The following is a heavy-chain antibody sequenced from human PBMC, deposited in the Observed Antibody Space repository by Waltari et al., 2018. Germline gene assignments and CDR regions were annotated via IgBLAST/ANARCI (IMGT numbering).Heavy chain of an antibody. CDR3: ARDPTWRGYDYYFDY. Sequence: QVQLQESGPGLVKPSQTLSLTCTVSGGSISSGGYYWSWIRQHPGKGLEWIGYIYYSGSTYYNPSLKSRVTISVDTSKNQFSLKLSSVTAADTAVYYCARDPTWRGYDYYFDYWGQGTLVTVSS. J-gene: IGHJ4*02. V-gene: IGHV4-31*03. CDR2: IYYSGST. CDR1: GGSISSGGYY. D-gene: IGHD5-12*01.